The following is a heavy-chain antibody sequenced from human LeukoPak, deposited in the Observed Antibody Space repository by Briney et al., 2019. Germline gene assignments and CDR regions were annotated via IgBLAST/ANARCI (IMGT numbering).Heavy chain of an antibody. V-gene: IGHV4-59*08. CDR3: ARHSEVRGTDY. D-gene: IGHD1-1*01. CDR1: GFTFGDYV. J-gene: IGHJ4*02. Sequence: GSLRLSCKVSGFTFGDYVMSWFRQAPGKGLEWIGYIYYSGSTNYNPSLKSRVTISVDTSKNQFSLKLSSVTAADTAVYYCARHSEVRGTDYWGQGTLVTVSS. CDR2: IYYSGST.